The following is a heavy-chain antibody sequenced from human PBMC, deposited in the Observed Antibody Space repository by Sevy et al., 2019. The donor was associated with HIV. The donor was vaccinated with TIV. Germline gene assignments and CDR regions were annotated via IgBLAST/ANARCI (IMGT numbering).Heavy chain of an antibody. Sequence: GGSLRLSCAASGFTFSNAWMSWVRQAPGNGLEWVGRIKSKTDGGTTDYAAPVKGRFTISRDDSKNTLYLQMNSLKTEDTAIYYCTTDSKTRGLSALLDYWGQGTLATVSS. D-gene: IGHD3-10*01. J-gene: IGHJ4*02. CDR2: IKSKTDGGTT. CDR1: GFTFSNAW. V-gene: IGHV3-15*01. CDR3: TTDSKTRGLSALLDY.